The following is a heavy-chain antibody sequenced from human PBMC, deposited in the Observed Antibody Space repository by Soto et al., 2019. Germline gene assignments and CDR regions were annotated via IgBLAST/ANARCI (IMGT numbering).Heavy chain of an antibody. Sequence: GESLKISCKASGYSFTDYWIGWVRQMPGKGLEWMGIVYPGDSDTRYSPSFQGQVTISVDKSIATAYLQWSSLKASDTAIYYCAKHDAGGVALDYWGQGTLVTVSS. D-gene: IGHD3-16*01. J-gene: IGHJ4*02. CDR2: VYPGDSDT. V-gene: IGHV5-51*01. CDR1: GYSFTDYW. CDR3: AKHDAGGVALDY.